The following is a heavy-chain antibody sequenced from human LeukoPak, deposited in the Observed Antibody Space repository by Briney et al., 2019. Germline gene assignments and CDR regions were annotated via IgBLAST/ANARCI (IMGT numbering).Heavy chain of an antibody. CDR1: GFTFSSYG. Sequence: GGSLRLSCAASGFTFSSYGMHWVRQAPGKGLEWVTFIEYDGSYKYYADSVKGRFTISRDDSENTLYLQMNSLRAEDTAVYYCARTVRYSSGPLTDLLPYYFDYWGQGTLVTVSS. J-gene: IGHJ4*02. CDR3: ARTVRYSSGPLTDLLPYYFDY. CDR2: IEYDGSYK. V-gene: IGHV3-30*19. D-gene: IGHD6-19*01.